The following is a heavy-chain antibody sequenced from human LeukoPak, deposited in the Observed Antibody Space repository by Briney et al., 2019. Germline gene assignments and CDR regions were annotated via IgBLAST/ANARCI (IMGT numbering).Heavy chain of an antibody. D-gene: IGHD5-12*01. CDR1: GFTFSTYA. Sequence: GGSLRLSCAASGFTFSTYAMHWVRQAPGKGLEWVANIKEDGSEKYYVDSVKGRFTISRDNAKTSVYLQMNSLRAEDTAVHYCERGYDYWGQGTLVTVSS. CDR3: ERGYDY. V-gene: IGHV3-7*01. J-gene: IGHJ4*02. CDR2: IKEDGSEK.